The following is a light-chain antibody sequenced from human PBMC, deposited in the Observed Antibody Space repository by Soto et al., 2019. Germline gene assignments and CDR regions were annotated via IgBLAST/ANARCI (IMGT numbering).Light chain of an antibody. CDR1: QSVSSS. V-gene: IGKV3-11*01. CDR3: QQRSNWPPT. Sequence: EIVLTQSPATLSLSPGDRATLSCRASQSVSSSLAWYQQRLSQAPRLLIYDATNRATGIPARFSGSGSGTDFTLTISSLEPEDFAVYYCQQRSNWPPTFGQGTKLEI. J-gene: IGKJ2*01. CDR2: DAT.